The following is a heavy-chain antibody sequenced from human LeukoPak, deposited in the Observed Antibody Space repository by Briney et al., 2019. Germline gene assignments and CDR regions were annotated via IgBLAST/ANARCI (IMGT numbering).Heavy chain of an antibody. V-gene: IGHV3-21*01. J-gene: IGHJ4*02. CDR2: ISSSSIYI. CDR1: GFTFSSYS. CDR3: ARQTAYCANGVCSYFDY. Sequence: GESLKISCAASGFTFSSYSMNWVRQAPGKGLEWVSSISSSSIYIYYADSVKGRSTISRDNAKNSLYLQMNSLRAEDTAVYYCARQTAYCANGVCSYFDYWGQGILVTVSS. D-gene: IGHD2-8*01.